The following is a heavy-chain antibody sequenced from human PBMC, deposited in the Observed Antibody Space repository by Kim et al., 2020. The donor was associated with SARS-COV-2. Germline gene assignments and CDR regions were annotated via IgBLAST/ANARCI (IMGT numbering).Heavy chain of an antibody. D-gene: IGHD2-21*02. J-gene: IGHJ4*02. Sequence: SETLSLTCTVSGGSISSYYWSWIRQPPGKGLEWIGYIYYSGSTNYNPSLKSRVTISVDTSKNQFSLKLSSVTAADTAVYYCARGAYCGGDCYSDYFDYWGQGTLVTVSS. CDR2: IYYSGST. V-gene: IGHV4-59*01. CDR1: GGSISSYY. CDR3: ARGAYCGGDCYSDYFDY.